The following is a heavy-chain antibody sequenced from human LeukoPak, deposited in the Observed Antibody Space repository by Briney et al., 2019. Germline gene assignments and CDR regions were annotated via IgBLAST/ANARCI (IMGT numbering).Heavy chain of an antibody. V-gene: IGHV4-59*01. CDR1: GGSISSYY. D-gene: IGHD3-10*01. CDR3: ASGFGFDP. CDR2: IYYSGST. J-gene: IGHJ5*02. Sequence: SETLSLTCTVSGGSISSYYWSWIRQPPGKGLEWIGYIYYSGSTNYNPSLKSRVTISVDTSKNQFSLKLSSVTAADTAVYYCASGFGFDPWGQGTLVTVSS.